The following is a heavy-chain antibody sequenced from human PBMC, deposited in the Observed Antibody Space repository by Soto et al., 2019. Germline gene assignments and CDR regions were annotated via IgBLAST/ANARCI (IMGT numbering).Heavy chain of an antibody. CDR3: AHLFDFAY. V-gene: IGHV3-74*01. CDR2: INADGSLT. D-gene: IGHD2-21*01. J-gene: IGHJ4*02. Sequence: GGSLRLSCAASAFTFSNHWFHWVRQAPGKGLVWVSGINADGSLTFYADSVKGRFTVSRDNAKNTLNLQMNSLRVEDTAVYYCAHLFDFAYWGQGALVTVSS. CDR1: AFTFSNHW.